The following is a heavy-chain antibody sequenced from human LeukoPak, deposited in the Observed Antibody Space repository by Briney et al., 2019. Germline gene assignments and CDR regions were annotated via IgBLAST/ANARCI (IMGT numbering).Heavy chain of an antibody. CDR2: INPNRGGT. V-gene: IGHV1-2*02. Sequence: ASVKLSRAASGYTFTGYYMHWVRQAPGQGFVGGGWINPNRGGTDYTQKFQSMVSMTRDTSINTAYMELSRLRSVDAAVYYCSREAVAGTGTEYDDWGQGTLVTVSS. D-gene: IGHD6-13*01. CDR3: SREAVAGTGTEYDD. CDR1: GYTFTGYY. J-gene: IGHJ4*02.